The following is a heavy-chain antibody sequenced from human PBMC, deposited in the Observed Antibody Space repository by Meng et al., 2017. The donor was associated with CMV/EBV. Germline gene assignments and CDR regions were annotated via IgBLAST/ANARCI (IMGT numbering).Heavy chain of an antibody. CDR1: GASISSMIYY. CDR2: IYYSGTT. D-gene: IGHD5-12*01. J-gene: IGHJ4*02. CDR3: ARSSGYKAFLDY. V-gene: IGHV4-39*07. Sequence: GSLRLSCYVSGASISSMIYYWGWIRQSPGKGLEWIGSIYYSGTTYHSPSFKSRVTLSIDTAKNQFSMSLRSVSVADTAVYYCARSSGYKAFLDYWGLGMQVTVSS.